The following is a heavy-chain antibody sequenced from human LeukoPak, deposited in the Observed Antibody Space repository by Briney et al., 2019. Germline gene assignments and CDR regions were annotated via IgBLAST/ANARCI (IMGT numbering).Heavy chain of an antibody. D-gene: IGHD6-19*01. CDR1: GYTFTSYG. J-gene: IGHJ4*02. CDR3: ARIAVAGSFDY. V-gene: IGHV1-18*01. Sequence: ASVKVSCKASGYTFTSYGTSWVRQAPGQGLEWMGWISAYNGNTNYAQKLQGRVTMTTDTSTSTAYMELRNLRSDDTAVYYCARIAVAGSFDYWGQGTLVTVSS. CDR2: ISAYNGNT.